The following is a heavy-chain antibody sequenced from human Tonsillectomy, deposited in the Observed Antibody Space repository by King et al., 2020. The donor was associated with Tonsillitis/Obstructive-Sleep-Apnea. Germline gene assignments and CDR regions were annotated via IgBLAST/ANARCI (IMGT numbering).Heavy chain of an antibody. CDR1: GFTFSIYA. Sequence: DVQLVESGGGLVPPGGSLRLSCAASGFTFSIYAMSWVRQAPGKGLEWVSAISGSGGSTYYADSVKGRFTISRDNSKSTLYLQMNSLRAEDTAVYYCVGIRQLGAFDYWXQGTLVTVSS. D-gene: IGHD6-6*01. J-gene: IGHJ4*02. CDR3: VGIRQLGAFDY. CDR2: ISGSGGST. V-gene: IGHV3-23*04.